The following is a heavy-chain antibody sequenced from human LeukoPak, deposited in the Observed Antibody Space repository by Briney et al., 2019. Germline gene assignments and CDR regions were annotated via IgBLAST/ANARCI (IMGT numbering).Heavy chain of an antibody. D-gene: IGHD2-15*01. CDR3: AKSSLVTPYDY. J-gene: IGHJ4*02. Sequence: PGGSLRVSCAASGFTFTDSYMTWIRQAPGRALEWISYISGSESIIYYADSVKGRFTISRDNARNSLYLQMNSLRAEDTAVYYCAKSSLVTPYDYWGQGTLVSVSS. CDR1: GFTFTDSY. V-gene: IGHV3-11*01. CDR2: ISGSESII.